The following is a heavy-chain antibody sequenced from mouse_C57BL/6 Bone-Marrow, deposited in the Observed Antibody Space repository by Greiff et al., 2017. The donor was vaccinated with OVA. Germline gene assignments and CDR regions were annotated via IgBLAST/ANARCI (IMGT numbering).Heavy chain of an antibody. J-gene: IGHJ4*01. Sequence: EVQRVESGGGLVKPGGSLKLSCAASGFTFSSYAMSWVRQTPEKRLEWVATISDGGSYTYYPDNVKGRFTISRDNAKNNLYLQMSHLKSEDTAMYYCARDRGTAQDYAMDYWGQGTSVTVSS. CDR3: ARDRGTAQDYAMDY. D-gene: IGHD3-2*02. CDR1: GFTFSSYA. CDR2: ISDGGSYT. V-gene: IGHV5-4*01.